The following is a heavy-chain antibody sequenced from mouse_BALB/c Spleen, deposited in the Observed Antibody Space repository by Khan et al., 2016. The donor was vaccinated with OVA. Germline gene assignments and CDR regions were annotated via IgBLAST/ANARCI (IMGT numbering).Heavy chain of an antibody. CDR2: INTYTGEP. Sequence: QIQLVQSGPELKKPGETVELSCKASGYTFTNYGMNWVKQAPGKDLKWMGWINTYTGEPTYDDDFKGRFAFTLETSASTAYLQINNLKNEDSATSFCARRGRRAMDYWGQGTSVTVSS. CDR3: ARRGRRAMDY. CDR1: GYTFTNYG. D-gene: IGHD3-3*01. V-gene: IGHV9-3-1*01. J-gene: IGHJ4*01.